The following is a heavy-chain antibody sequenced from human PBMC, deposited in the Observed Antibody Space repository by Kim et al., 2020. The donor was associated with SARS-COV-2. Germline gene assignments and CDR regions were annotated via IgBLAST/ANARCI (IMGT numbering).Heavy chain of an antibody. Sequence: SETLSLTCAVYGGSFSGYYWSWIRQPPGKGLEWIGEINHSGSTNYNPSLKSRVTISVDTSKNQFSLKLSSVTAADTAVYYCASGGSPGYDIWSGYYGMDV. J-gene: IGHJ6*01. V-gene: IGHV4-34*01. CDR1: GGSFSGYY. CDR3: ASGGSPGYDIWSGYYGMDV. CDR2: INHSGST. D-gene: IGHD3-3*01.